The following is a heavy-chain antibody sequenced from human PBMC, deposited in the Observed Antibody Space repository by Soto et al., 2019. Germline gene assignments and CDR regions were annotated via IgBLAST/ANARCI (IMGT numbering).Heavy chain of an antibody. J-gene: IGHJ6*02. D-gene: IGHD2-15*01. V-gene: IGHV3-11*01. CDR1: EFTFSAYL. CDR3: ARSSATPNGWWGYGLDV. CDR2: IGSSGSTI. Sequence: XVSLRLSCAAPEFTFSAYLMTCIRQAPGKGLEWVSYIGSSGSTIYYADSVKGRFTISRDNAKNSLYLQMNSLRGEDTAVYYCARSSATPNGWWGYGLDVWGQGTTVTVSS.